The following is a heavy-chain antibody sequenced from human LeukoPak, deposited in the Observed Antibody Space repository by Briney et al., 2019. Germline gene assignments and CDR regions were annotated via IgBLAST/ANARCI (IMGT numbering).Heavy chain of an antibody. Sequence: SETLSLTCAVYGGSFSGYYWSWIRQPPGKGLEWIGEINHSGSTNYNPSLKSRVTISVDTSKNQFSLKLSSVTAADTAVYYCARDHPYYDILTGWGRLDYWGQGTLVTVSS. CDR3: ARDHPYYDILTGWGRLDY. CDR2: INHSGST. V-gene: IGHV4-34*01. D-gene: IGHD3-9*01. CDR1: GGSFSGYY. J-gene: IGHJ4*02.